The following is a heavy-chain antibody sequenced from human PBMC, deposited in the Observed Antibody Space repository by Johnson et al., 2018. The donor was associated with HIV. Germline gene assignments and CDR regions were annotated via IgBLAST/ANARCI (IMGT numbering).Heavy chain of an antibody. D-gene: IGHD6-6*01. CDR3: ASEYSSSSQPNAFDI. Sequence: QVQLVESGGGLIQPGGSLRLSCAASGFTVSSNYMSWIRQAPGKGLEWVSYISSSGSTIYYADSVKGRFTISRDNAKNSLYLQMNSLRAEDTAVYYCASEYSSSSQPNAFDIWGQGTMVTVSS. CDR1: GFTVSSNY. CDR2: ISSSGSTI. V-gene: IGHV3-11*04. J-gene: IGHJ3*02.